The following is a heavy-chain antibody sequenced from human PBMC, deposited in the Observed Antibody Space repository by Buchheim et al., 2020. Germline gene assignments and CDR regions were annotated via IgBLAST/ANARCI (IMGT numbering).Heavy chain of an antibody. D-gene: IGHD3-22*01. J-gene: IGHJ5*02. Sequence: EVQLVESGGGLVKPGGSLRLSCAASGFTFSSYSMNWVRQAPGKGLEWVSSISSSSSYIYYADSVKGRFTISRDNAKNSMYLQMNSLRAEDTAVYYCARVARESSGYYFWFDPWGQGTL. CDR2: ISSSSSYI. V-gene: IGHV3-21*01. CDR1: GFTFSSYS. CDR3: ARVARESSGYYFWFDP.